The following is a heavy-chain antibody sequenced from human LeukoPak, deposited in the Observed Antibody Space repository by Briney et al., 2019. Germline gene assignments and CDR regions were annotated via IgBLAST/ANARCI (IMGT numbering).Heavy chain of an antibody. Sequence: SGTLSPTCAVYGGSYSEYYWSWVRKPPGKGLEWFVENNHSGSTNYHPSLTSRVTISVDTSKNQFSQKLSSVTAADTAVYSCARGLLSNYYNSRAYYYYYMDVGGKGTTVTVSS. CDR2: NNHSGST. V-gene: IGHV4-34*01. CDR1: GGSYSEYY. D-gene: IGHD3-22*01. CDR3: ARGLLSNYYNSRAYYYYYMDV. J-gene: IGHJ6*03.